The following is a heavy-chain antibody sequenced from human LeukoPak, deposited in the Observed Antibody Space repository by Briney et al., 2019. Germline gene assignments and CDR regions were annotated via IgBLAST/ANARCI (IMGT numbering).Heavy chain of an antibody. J-gene: IGHJ4*02. V-gene: IGHV4-39*07. CDR1: GGSISSSSHY. Sequence: SETLSLTCIVSGGSISSSSHYWGWIRQSPGKGLEWIGSIYYSGTTHNNPTLKSRVTISVDTSKNQFSLKLSSVTAGDTAVYYCARAPGIAAAGTHFDFWGQGTLVTVSS. CDR3: ARAPGIAAAGTHFDF. D-gene: IGHD6-13*01. CDR2: IYYSGTT.